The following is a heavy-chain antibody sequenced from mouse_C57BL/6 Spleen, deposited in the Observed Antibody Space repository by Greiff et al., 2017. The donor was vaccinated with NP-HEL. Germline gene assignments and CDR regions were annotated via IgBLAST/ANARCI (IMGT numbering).Heavy chain of an antibody. CDR1: GFTFSSYA. Sequence: QVVESGGGLVKPGGSLKLSCAASGFTFSSYAMSWVRQTPEKRLEWVATISDGGSYTYYPDNVKGRFTISRDNAKNNLYLQMSHLKSEDTAMYYCARDGSGSGFAYWGQGTLVTVSA. V-gene: IGHV5-4*01. J-gene: IGHJ3*01. CDR2: ISDGGSYT. D-gene: IGHD1-3*01. CDR3: ARDGSGSGFAY.